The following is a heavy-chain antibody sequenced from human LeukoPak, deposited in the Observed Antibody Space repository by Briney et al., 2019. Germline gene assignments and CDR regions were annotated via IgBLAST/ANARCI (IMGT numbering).Heavy chain of an antibody. V-gene: IGHV5-51*01. CDR2: IYPGDSAT. Sequence: GESLKISCKGSGYSFTSYWIGWVRQMPGKGLEWMGIIYPGDSATIYSPSFQGQVTISADKSISTAYLQWSSLKASDTAMYYCARLDIVVVPAALFDYWGQGTLVTVSS. J-gene: IGHJ4*02. CDR1: GYSFTSYW. D-gene: IGHD2-2*01. CDR3: ARLDIVVVPAALFDY.